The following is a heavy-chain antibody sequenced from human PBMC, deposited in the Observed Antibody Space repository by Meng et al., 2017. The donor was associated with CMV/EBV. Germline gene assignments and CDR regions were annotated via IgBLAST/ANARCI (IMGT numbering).Heavy chain of an antibody. Sequence: LAQPGCGVNSPGASVKVSCNTSGYRFSDIYQHWVRRLHGKGLKWMGWIYPNSGGTHYAHKFQDRVTMTRDTSISTVYMEPGKLTSDDTAVYYCVRDHNWGPDYWGQGTLVTVSS. V-gene: IGHV1-2*07. CDR1: GYRFSDIY. CDR3: VRDHNWGPDY. CDR2: IYPNSGGT. J-gene: IGHJ4*02. D-gene: IGHD1-1*01.